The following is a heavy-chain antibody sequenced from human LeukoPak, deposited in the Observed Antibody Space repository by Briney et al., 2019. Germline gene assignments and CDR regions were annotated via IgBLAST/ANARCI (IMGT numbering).Heavy chain of an antibody. D-gene: IGHD6-19*01. CDR3: AKGPIAVAGKFDH. V-gene: IGHV3-23*01. J-gene: IGHJ4*02. Sequence: GGSLRLSCAASGFTFSNYAMNWVRQAPGKGLEWVSSISYSGDNTYYADSVKGRFTISRDNSNNTLYLQMNSLRAEDTAIYYCAKGPIAVAGKFDHWGQGTLVTVSS. CDR2: ISYSGDNT. CDR1: GFTFSNYA.